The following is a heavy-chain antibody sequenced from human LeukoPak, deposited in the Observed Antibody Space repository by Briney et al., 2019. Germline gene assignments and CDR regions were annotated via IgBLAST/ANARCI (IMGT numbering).Heavy chain of an antibody. D-gene: IGHD6-19*01. CDR3: AKTFGDSSGC. CDR2: IRYDGSNK. V-gene: IGHV3-30*02. CDR1: GFTFSSYD. Sequence: GGSLRLSCAASGFTFSSYDIHWVRQAPGKGLEWVAFIRYDGSNKYYADSVKGRFTISRDNSKNTLYLQMNSLRAEDTAVYYCAKTFGDSSGCWGQGTLVTVSS. J-gene: IGHJ4*02.